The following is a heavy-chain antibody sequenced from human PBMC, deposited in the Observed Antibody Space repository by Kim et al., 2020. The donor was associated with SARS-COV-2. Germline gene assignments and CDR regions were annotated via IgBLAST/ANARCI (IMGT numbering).Heavy chain of an antibody. CDR1: GGSISSSSYY. V-gene: IGHV4-39*01. Sequence: SETLSLTCTVSGGSISSSSYYWGWIRQPPGKGLEWIGSIYYSGSTYYNPSLKSRVTISVDTSKNQFSLKLSSVTAADTAVYYCAEGGDSYGPNWFDPWGQGTLVTVSS. CDR3: AEGGDSYGPNWFDP. J-gene: IGHJ5*02. D-gene: IGHD5-18*01. CDR2: IYYSGST.